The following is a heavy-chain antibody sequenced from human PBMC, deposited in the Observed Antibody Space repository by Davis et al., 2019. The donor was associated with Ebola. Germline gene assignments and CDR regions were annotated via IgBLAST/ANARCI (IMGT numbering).Heavy chain of an antibody. CDR3: ARGIAARSGYYYYGMDV. J-gene: IGHJ6*02. CDR2: IIPIFGTA. Sequence: AASVKVSCKASGYTFTGYYMHWVRQAPGQGLEWMGGIIPIFGTANYAQKFQGRVTITADKSTSTAYMELSSLRSEDTAVYYCARGIAARSGYYYYGMDVWGQGTTVTVSS. V-gene: IGHV1-69*06. CDR1: GYTFTGYY. D-gene: IGHD6-6*01.